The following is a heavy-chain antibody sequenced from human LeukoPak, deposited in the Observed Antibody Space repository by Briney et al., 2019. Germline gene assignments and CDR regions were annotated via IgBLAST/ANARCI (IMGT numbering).Heavy chain of an antibody. CDR3: ATNILVRDIINWFDP. V-gene: IGHV1-2*02. Sequence: ASVKVSCKASGYSFADHYMHWVRQAPGQGLEWMGWIKPNSGDTRSAQKFQGRVIMTRDTSTGTAYMELSSLRYDDTAVYYCATNILVRDIINWFDPWGQGTLVTVSS. CDR1: GYSFADHY. CDR2: IKPNSGDT. J-gene: IGHJ5*02. D-gene: IGHD3-10*01.